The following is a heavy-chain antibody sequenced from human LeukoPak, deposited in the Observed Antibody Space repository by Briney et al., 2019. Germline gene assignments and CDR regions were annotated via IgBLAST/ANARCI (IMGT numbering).Heavy chain of an antibody. V-gene: IGHV3-20*04. CDR3: ARIWFGESSYYFDY. J-gene: IGHJ4*02. D-gene: IGHD3-10*01. CDR2: INWNGGST. Sequence: GSLRLSCAASGFTFDDYGMSWVRQAPGKGLEWVSGINWNGGSTGYADSVKGRFTISRDNAKNSLYLQMNSLRAENTAVYYCARIWFGESSYYFDYWGQGTLVTVSS. CDR1: GFTFDDYG.